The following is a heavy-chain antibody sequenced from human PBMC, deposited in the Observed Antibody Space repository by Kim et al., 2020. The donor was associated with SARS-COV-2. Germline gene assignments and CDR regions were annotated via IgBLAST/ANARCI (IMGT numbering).Heavy chain of an antibody. J-gene: IGHJ4*02. CDR3: ARGGQFTIFWGGPGAFDY. CDR1: GYSFTSYW. V-gene: IGHV5-51*01. CDR2: IYPGDSDT. D-gene: IGHD3-9*01. Sequence: GESLKISCKGSGYSFTSYWIGWVRQMPGKGLEWMGIIYPGDSDTRYSPSFQGQVTISADKSISTAYLQWSSLKASDTAMYYCARGGQFTIFWGGPGAFDYWGQGTLVTVSS.